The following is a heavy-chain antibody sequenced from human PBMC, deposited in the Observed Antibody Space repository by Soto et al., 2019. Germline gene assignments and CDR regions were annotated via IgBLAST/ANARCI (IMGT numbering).Heavy chain of an antibody. CDR1: GFTFSSYA. CDR3: ARDMVATSLRGYYYYGMDV. V-gene: IGHV3-30-3*01. D-gene: IGHD5-12*01. CDR2: ISYDGSNK. J-gene: IGHJ6*02. Sequence: GGSLRLSCAASGFTFSSYAMHWVRQAPGKGLEWVAVISYDGSNKYYADSVKGRFTISRDNSKNTLYLQMNSLRAEDTAVYYCARDMVATSLRGYYYYGMDVWGQGTTVTVSS.